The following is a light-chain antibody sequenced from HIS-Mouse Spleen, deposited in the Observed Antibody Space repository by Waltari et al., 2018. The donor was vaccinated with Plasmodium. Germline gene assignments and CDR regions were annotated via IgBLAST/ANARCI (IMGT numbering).Light chain of an antibody. V-gene: IGLV3-1*01. Sequence: SYELTQPPSVSVSPGQTASITCPGAKLGVQYACWYQQKPGQSPVLVIHQDSKRPSGIPERFSGSNSGNTATLTISGTQAMDEADYYCQAWDSSTDYVFGTGTKVTVL. CDR1: KLGVQY. J-gene: IGLJ1*01. CDR2: QDS. CDR3: QAWDSSTDYV.